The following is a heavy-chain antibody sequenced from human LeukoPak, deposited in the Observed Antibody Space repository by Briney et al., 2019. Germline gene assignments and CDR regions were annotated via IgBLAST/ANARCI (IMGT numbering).Heavy chain of an antibody. V-gene: IGHV4-4*02. CDR2: IYHSGST. CDR1: GGSISSSNW. J-gene: IGHJ6*02. CDR3: ARVYYDILTGYYYYGMDV. D-gene: IGHD3-9*01. Sequence: PSGTLSLTCAVSGGSISSSNWWSWVRQPPGKGLEWIGEIYHSGSTNYNPSLKSRVTISVDKSKNQFSLKLSSVTAADTAVYYCARVYYDILTGYYYYGMDVWGQGTTVTVSS.